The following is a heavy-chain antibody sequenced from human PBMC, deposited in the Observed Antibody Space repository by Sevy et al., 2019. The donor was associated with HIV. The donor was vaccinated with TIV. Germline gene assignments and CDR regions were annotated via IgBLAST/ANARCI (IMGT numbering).Heavy chain of an antibody. J-gene: IGHJ4*02. D-gene: IGHD6-19*01. CDR1: GASISSSGYY. Sequence: SETLSLTCTVSGASISSSGYYWGWIRQPPGKGLEWTASINYSGSTFYNPSLKSRVTISSDTSKNQFSLKLNSVTAADTAIYYCAGPTLTYSSGWSYYDSWGQGTVVTVSS. CDR3: AGPTLTYSSGWSYYDS. CDR2: INYSGST. V-gene: IGHV4-39*01.